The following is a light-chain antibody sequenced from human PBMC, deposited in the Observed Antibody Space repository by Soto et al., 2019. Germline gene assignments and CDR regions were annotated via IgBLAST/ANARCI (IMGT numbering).Light chain of an antibody. V-gene: IGLV2-8*01. J-gene: IGLJ1*01. CDR3: CSYEGSRTYI. Sequence: QSLLTQPPSASGSPGQSVTISFTGTSSYIGGYNYVPLYQHHPDKVPKLIIYQDFHPPSGVPDRFSGSKSGNTAFLTVSGLQAEDEADYYCCSYEGSRTYIFGTGTTVT. CDR2: QDF. CDR1: SSYIGGYNY.